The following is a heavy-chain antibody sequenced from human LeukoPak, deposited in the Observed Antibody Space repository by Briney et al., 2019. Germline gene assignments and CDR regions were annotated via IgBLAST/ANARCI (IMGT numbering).Heavy chain of an antibody. CDR3: AKDITSCSGGSCPGAFDI. V-gene: IGHV3-9*01. CDR2: ISWNSGSI. D-gene: IGHD2-15*01. J-gene: IGHJ3*02. Sequence: GGSLTLSCAASGFTFYDYAMHWVRQAPGKGLEWVSGISWNSGSIVYADSVKGRFTISRDNAKNSLYLQMNSLRAEDTALYYCAKDITSCSGGSCPGAFDIWGQGTMVTVSS. CDR1: GFTFYDYA.